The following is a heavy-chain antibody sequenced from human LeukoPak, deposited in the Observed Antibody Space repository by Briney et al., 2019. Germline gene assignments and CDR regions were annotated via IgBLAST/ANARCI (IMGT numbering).Heavy chain of an antibody. J-gene: IGHJ4*02. CDR2: ISSSSGYI. D-gene: IGHD5-18*01. CDR1: GFTFSTYS. Sequence: KPWESLRLSCAASGFTFSTYSMNWVRQAPGKGLEWVSSISSSSGYIHYADSVKGRFTISRDNARNSLYLQMNSLRDTDTAVYYCARGKVGYSYFDYWGQGTLVSVSS. CDR3: ARGKVGYSYFDY. V-gene: IGHV3-21*01.